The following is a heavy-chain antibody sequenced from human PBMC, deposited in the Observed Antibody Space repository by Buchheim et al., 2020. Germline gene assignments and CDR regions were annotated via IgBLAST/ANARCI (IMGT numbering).Heavy chain of an antibody. CDR2: INHSGST. CDR1: GGSFSGYY. J-gene: IGHJ3*02. V-gene: IGHV4-34*01. CDR3: ARGRATYDYVWGSYRRHDAFDI. Sequence: QVQLQQWGAGLLKPSETLSLTCAVYGGSFSGYYWSWIRQPPGKGLEWIGEINHSGSTNYNPSLKSRVTISVDTSQNQFSLKLSSVTAADTAVYYCARGRATYDYVWGSYRRHDAFDIWGQGT. D-gene: IGHD3-16*02.